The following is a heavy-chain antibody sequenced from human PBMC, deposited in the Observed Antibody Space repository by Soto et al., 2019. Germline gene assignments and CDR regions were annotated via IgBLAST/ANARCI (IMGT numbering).Heavy chain of an antibody. CDR2: ISGSGGST. D-gene: IGHD4-4*01. Sequence: GGSLXLXXAXSXFTFXSYAMSWVRQAPGKGLEWVSAISGSGGSTYYADSVKGRFTISRDNSKNTLYLQMNSLRAEDTAVYYCAKDPSNYVVSWGQGTLVTVSS. V-gene: IGHV3-23*01. CDR3: AKDPSNYVVS. J-gene: IGHJ4*02. CDR1: XFTFXSYA.